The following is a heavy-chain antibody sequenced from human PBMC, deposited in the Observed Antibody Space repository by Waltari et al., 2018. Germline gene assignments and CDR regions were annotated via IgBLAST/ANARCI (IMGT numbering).Heavy chain of an antibody. V-gene: IGHV4-59*13. CDR3: ARGVYTFDSRWHFDL. J-gene: IGHJ2*01. CDR1: DGPMPSYY. D-gene: IGHD5-12*01. Sequence: QVQLQESGPGLLKPSETLSLPCTVSDGPMPSYYWSWFRQSPGKGLEWIGYIYVSGATNYNVSLKSRVTISLDKSKNQFSLDLRSVTAADTAVYFCARGVYTFDSRWHFDLWGRGTLVTVSS. CDR2: IYVSGAT.